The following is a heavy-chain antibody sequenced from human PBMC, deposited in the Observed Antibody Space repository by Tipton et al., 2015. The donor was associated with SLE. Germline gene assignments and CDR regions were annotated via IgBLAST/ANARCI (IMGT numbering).Heavy chain of an antibody. CDR1: GGSFSGYY. Sequence: TLSLTCAVYGGSFSGYYWSWIRQPPGKGLEWIGEINHSRSTNYNPSLKSRVTISVDTSKNQFSLKLSSVTAADTAVYYWARDQQGYGDYFDYWGQGTLVTVSS. CDR3: ARDQQGYGDYFDY. CDR2: INHSRST. J-gene: IGHJ4*02. D-gene: IGHD4-17*01. V-gene: IGHV4-34*01.